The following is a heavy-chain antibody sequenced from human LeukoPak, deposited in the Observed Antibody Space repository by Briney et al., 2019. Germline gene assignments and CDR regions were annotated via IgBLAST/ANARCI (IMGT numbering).Heavy chain of an antibody. V-gene: IGHV4-39*07. J-gene: IGHJ3*02. Sequence: PSETLSLTCTVSGGSISSSSYYWGWIRQPPGKGLEWIGSIYYSGSTYYNPSLKSRVTISVDTSKNQFSLKLSSVTAADTAVYYCASMKLGYCSGGSCLNAFDIWGQGTMVTVSS. CDR2: IYYSGST. CDR3: ASMKLGYCSGGSCLNAFDI. D-gene: IGHD2-15*01. CDR1: GGSISSSSYY.